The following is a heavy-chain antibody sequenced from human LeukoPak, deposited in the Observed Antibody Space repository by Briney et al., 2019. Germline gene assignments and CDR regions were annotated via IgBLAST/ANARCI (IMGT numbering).Heavy chain of an antibody. CDR1: GGSISNFY. CDR3: ARAYCSGGSCYFDY. D-gene: IGHD2-15*01. J-gene: IGHJ4*02. CDR2: IYHSGST. V-gene: IGHV4-59*12. Sequence: PSETLSLTCTVSGGSISNFYWSWIRQPPGKGLEWIGEIYHSGSTNYNPSLKSRVTISVDKSKNQFSLKLSSVTAADTAVYYCARAYCSGGSCYFDYWGQGTLVTVSS.